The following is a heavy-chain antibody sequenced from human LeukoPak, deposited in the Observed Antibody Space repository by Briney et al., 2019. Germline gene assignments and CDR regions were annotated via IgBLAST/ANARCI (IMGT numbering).Heavy chain of an antibody. Sequence: ASVKVSCKASGYTFTSYGISWVRQAPGQGLEWMGWISAYNGNTNYAQKLQGRVTMTTDTSTSTAYMELRSLRSDDTAVYYCARSRKWLSQNWFDPWGQGTLVTVSS. J-gene: IGHJ5*02. V-gene: IGHV1-18*01. CDR2: ISAYNGNT. CDR3: ARSRKWLSQNWFDP. CDR1: GYTFTSYG. D-gene: IGHD3-22*01.